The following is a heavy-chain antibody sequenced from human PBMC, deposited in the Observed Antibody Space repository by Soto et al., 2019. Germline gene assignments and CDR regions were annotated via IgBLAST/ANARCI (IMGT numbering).Heavy chain of an antibody. CDR1: GYTFTSYY. CDR3: AREGYYDSSGYSGEFDY. CDR2: INPSGGST. D-gene: IGHD3-22*01. J-gene: IGHJ4*02. Sequence: QVQLVQSGAEVKKPGASVKVSCKASGYTFTSYYMHWVRQAPGQGLEWMGIINPSGGSTSYAQKFKGRVTMTRDTSTSTVYMELSSLRSEDTAVYYCAREGYYDSSGYSGEFDYWGQGTLVTVSS. V-gene: IGHV1-46*01.